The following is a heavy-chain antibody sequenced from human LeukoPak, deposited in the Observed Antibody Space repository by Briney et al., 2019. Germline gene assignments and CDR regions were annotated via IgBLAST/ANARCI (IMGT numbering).Heavy chain of an antibody. J-gene: IGHJ5*02. CDR1: GFTVSSNY. CDR2: IYSGDST. CDR3: AREMGDYGDYVNWFDP. Sequence: GGSLRLSCAASGFTVSSNYMSWVRQAPGKGLEWVSVIYSGDSTYYADSVKGRFTISRDNSKNTVHLQMNSLRAEDTAVYYCAREMGDYGDYVNWFDPWGQGTLVTVSS. V-gene: IGHV3-53*01. D-gene: IGHD4-17*01.